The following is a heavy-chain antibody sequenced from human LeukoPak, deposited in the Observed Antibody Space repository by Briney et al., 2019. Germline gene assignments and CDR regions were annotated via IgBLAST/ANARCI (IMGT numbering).Heavy chain of an antibody. V-gene: IGHV3-23*01. Sequence: GGSLRLSCAASGFAFTSYAMSWVRQAPGKGLEWVSAISGSGGSTYSADPVKGRLTISRDKSKNTVYLQMNSLRAEDTALYYCARDLTRVAFGGVIVSYYYYGMDVWGQGTTVTVSS. J-gene: IGHJ6*02. CDR1: GFAFTSYA. D-gene: IGHD3-16*02. CDR2: ISGSGGST. CDR3: ARDLTRVAFGGVIVSYYYYGMDV.